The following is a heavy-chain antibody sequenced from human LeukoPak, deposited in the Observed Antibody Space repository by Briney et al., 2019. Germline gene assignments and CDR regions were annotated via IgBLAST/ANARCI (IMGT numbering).Heavy chain of an antibody. CDR1: GGSISSYY. J-gene: IGHJ4*02. CDR3: ARIWYSNPTFDY. Sequence: SETLSLTCTVSGGSISSYYWSWIRQPPGKGLEWIGYIYYSGSTNYNPSLKSRVTISVDTSKNQFSLKLSSVTAADTAVYHCARIWYSNPTFDYWGQGTLVTVSS. CDR2: IYYSGST. D-gene: IGHD4-11*01. V-gene: IGHV4-59*01.